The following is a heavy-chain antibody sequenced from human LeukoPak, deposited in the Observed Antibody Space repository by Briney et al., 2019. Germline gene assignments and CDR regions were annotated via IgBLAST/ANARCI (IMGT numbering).Heavy chain of an antibody. CDR2: IRHDRSNK. V-gene: IGHV3-30*02. Sequence: PGGALRLSCVSCLFTFISLVMHGVRQAPGKGLEWVAFIRHDRSNKYYADSVKARFPISRDNSKNPLYLKMTSLRPETTAVNSCAKTKHDHAAYYSMDVWGKGNTVTVSS. D-gene: IGHD1-14*01. J-gene: IGHJ6*03. CDR3: AKTKHDHAAYYSMDV. CDR1: LFTFISLV.